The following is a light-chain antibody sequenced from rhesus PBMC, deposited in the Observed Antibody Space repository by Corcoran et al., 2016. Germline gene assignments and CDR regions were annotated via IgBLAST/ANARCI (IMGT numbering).Light chain of an antibody. J-gene: IGKJ3*01. CDR2: KAS. V-gene: IGKV1-22*01. CDR3: LQYSSSPFT. CDR1: QGISSW. Sequence: DIQMTQSPSSLPASVGDTVTITCQASQGISSWLAWYQQKPGKAPKLLIYKASSLQSGVPSRFSGSGSWTDFTLTISSLRPEDFATYYCLQYSSSPFTFGPGTKLDIK.